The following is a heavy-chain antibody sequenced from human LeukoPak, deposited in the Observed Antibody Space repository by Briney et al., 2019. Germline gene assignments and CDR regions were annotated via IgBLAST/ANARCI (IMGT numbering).Heavy chain of an antibody. CDR1: GGSISSHY. J-gene: IGHJ6*03. CDR2: IYTSGST. V-gene: IGHV4-4*07. CDR3: ARDFIVGGNNSSGWYYYYYYMDV. Sequence: SETLSLTCTVSGGSISSHYWSWIRQPAGKGLEWIGRIYTSGSTNYNPSLKSRVTMSVDTSKNQFSLKLSSVTAADTAVYYCARDFIVGGNNSSGWYYYYYYMDVWGKGTTVTVSS. D-gene: IGHD6-19*01.